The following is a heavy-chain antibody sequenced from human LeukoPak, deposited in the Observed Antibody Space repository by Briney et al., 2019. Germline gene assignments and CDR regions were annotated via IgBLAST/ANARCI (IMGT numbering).Heavy chain of an antibody. J-gene: IGHJ3*02. CDR2: ISSSSSYI. CDR1: GFTFSSYA. Sequence: GGSLRLSCAASGFTFSSYAMSWVRQAPGKGLEWVSSISSSSSYIYYADSVKGRFTISRDNAKNSLYLQMNSLRAEDTAVYYCARYTMTPRNAFDIWGQGTMVTVSS. CDR3: ARYTMTPRNAFDI. V-gene: IGHV3-21*01. D-gene: IGHD3-22*01.